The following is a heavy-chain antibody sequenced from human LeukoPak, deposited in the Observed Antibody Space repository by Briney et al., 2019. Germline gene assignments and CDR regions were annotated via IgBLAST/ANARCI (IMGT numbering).Heavy chain of an antibody. CDR3: ARGPVPRYYYYGMDV. CDR2: ISAYNGNT. CDR1: GYTFTSYG. Sequence: ASVKVSCKASGYTFTSYGISWVRQAPGQGLEWMGWISAYNGNTNYAQKLQGRVTMTTDTSTSTAYMELRSLRSEDTAVYYCARGPVPRYYYYGMDVWGQGTTVTVSS. J-gene: IGHJ6*02. V-gene: IGHV1-18*01.